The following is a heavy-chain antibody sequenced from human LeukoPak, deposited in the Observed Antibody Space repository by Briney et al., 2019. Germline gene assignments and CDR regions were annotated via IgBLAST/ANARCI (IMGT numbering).Heavy chain of an antibody. CDR3: ARDRPYGSGTKGGPFDP. J-gene: IGHJ5*02. CDR1: GDSVSSNSAA. CDR2: TYYRSKWYN. D-gene: IGHD3-10*01. V-gene: IGHV6-1*01. Sequence: SQTLSLTCAISGDSVSSNSAAWNWIRQSPSRGLEWLGRTYYRSKWYNDYAVSVKSRITINPNTSRNQFSLQLTSVPPADTAVYYCARDRPYGSGTKGGPFDPWGQGTLVTVSS.